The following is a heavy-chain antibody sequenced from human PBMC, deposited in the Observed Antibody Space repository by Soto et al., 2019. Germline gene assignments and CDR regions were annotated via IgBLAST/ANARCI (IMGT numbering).Heavy chain of an antibody. CDR1: GFTSVGPD. V-gene: IGHV3-23*01. CDR3: ARSLVGATPDS. J-gene: IGHJ4*02. D-gene: IGHD1-26*01. CDR2: IIGSGTAT. Sequence: GGSLRLSYAASGFTSVGPDEHWVRQAPGKGLEWVSGIIGSGTATYYADSVKGRFTISRDNSRNTLYLQMNSLRAEDTAVYYCARSLVGATPDSWGQGTLVTVSS.